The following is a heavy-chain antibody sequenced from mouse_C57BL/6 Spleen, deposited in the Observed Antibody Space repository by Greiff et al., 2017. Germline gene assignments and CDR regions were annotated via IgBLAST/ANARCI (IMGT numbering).Heavy chain of an antibody. CDR1: GYAFCSYW. CDR2: IYPGDGDT. D-gene: IGHD1-1*01. J-gene: IGHJ1*03. Sequence: VQLQQSGAELVKPGASVKISCKASGYAFCSYWMNWVKQRPGKGLEWIGQIYPGDGDTNYNGKFKGKATLTADKSSSTAYMQLSSLTSEDSAVYFCARGYGSSYGWYFDVWGTGTTVTVSS. CDR3: ARGYGSSYGWYFDV. V-gene: IGHV1-80*01.